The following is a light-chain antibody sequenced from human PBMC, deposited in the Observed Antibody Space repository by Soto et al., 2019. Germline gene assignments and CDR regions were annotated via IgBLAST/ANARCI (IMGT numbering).Light chain of an antibody. CDR3: QQYDYWPVYT. CDR2: GAS. J-gene: IGKJ2*01. V-gene: IGKV3-15*01. Sequence: EIVMTQSPATLSVSPGERATLSCRASQSVSSNLAWYQQKPGQAPRLLIYGASTRATGIPARFSGSGSGTEFTLTISSLQSEDFAVYYCQQYDYWPVYTFGQGTKLEMK. CDR1: QSVSSN.